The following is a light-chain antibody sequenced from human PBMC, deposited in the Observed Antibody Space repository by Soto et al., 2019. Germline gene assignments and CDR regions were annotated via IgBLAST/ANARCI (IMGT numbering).Light chain of an antibody. J-gene: IGKJ4*01. CDR3: QQDYSWSLT. CDR2: AAS. Sequence: EIVMTQSPATLSVSPGERATLSCRASQSVYSNLAGYQHKPGQAPRLLLYAASTMATGLSARFSGSGSVTDFTLTISSLQSEYFAVSYCQQDYSWSLTFGGGTNVEIK. V-gene: IGKV3-15*01. CDR1: QSVYSN.